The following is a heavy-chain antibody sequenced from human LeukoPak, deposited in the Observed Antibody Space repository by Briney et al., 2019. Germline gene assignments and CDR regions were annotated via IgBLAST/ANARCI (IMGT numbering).Heavy chain of an antibody. CDR3: ARDARLSGSYYFGY. D-gene: IGHD1-26*01. CDR1: GYTFTSYY. CDR2: INPNSGGT. J-gene: IGHJ4*02. Sequence: ASVKLSCKASGYTFTSYYMHWVRQAPGQGLEWMGWINPNSGGTNYAQKFQGRVTMTRDTSISTAYMELSRLRSDDTAVYYCARDARLSGSYYFGYWGQGTLVTVSS. V-gene: IGHV1-2*02.